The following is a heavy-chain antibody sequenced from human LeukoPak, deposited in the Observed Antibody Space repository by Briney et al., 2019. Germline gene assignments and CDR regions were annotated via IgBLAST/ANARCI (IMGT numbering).Heavy chain of an antibody. V-gene: IGHV3-23*01. CDR3: AKRYDSGTFDY. Sequence: GSLRLSCAASGFTFSNYVMNWVRQAPGKGLEWVSTISASGGSTYYADSVKGRFTISRDNSKNTLYLQMNSLRAEDTAVYYCAKRYDSGTFDYWGQGTLVTVSS. D-gene: IGHD3-10*01. CDR1: GFTFSNYV. CDR2: ISASGGST. J-gene: IGHJ4*02.